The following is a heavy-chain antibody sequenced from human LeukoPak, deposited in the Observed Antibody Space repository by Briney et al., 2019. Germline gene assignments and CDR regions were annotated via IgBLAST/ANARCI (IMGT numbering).Heavy chain of an antibody. D-gene: IGHD1-1*01. Sequence: PGGSLRLSCVASGFTFNNYAMHWVRQAPGKGLEWVGRIKSKTDGGTTDYAAPVKGRFTISRDDSKTTLYLQMNSLKTEDTAVYYCTTECRALCNWNQRGFDPWGQGTQVTVSS. CDR3: TTECRALCNWNQRGFDP. J-gene: IGHJ5*02. CDR2: IKSKTDGGTT. V-gene: IGHV3-15*01. CDR1: GFTFNNYA.